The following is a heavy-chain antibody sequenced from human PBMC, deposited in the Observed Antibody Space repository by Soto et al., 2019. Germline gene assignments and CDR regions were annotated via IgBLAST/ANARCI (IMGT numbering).Heavy chain of an antibody. CDR2: IYGSDDST. V-gene: IGHV3-23*01. CDR1: GFTFSSYT. Sequence: EVQLLESGGDLVQPGGSLRLSCVASGFTFSSYTMTWVRQAPGKGLEWVSVIYGSDDSTYYADSVKGRFTISRDNSKNTLYLQMNSLRADDTDVYHCAKSPTMTMKVVDSWGQGTLVTVSS. CDR3: AKSPTMTMKVVDS. J-gene: IGHJ4*02. D-gene: IGHD3-22*01.